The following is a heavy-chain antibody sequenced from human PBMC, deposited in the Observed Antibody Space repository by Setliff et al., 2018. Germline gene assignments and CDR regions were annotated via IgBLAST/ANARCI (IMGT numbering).Heavy chain of an antibody. Sequence: GGSLSLSCAASECTFDDYGMSWVRQAPGMGLEWVSYICSDGSTVFYAESVKGRFTIYRDNAKNSLYLQMNSLRADDMAIYYCARDACPYSRKWCQHFDDWGQGTLVTVSS. D-gene: IGHD2-8*01. J-gene: IGHJ4*02. CDR3: ARDACPYSRKWCQHFDD. V-gene: IGHV3-48*03. CDR1: ECTFDDYG. CDR2: ICSDGSTV.